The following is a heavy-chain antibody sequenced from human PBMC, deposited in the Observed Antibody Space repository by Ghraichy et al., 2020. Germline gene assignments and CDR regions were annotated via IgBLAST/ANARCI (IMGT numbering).Heavy chain of an antibody. D-gene: IGHD2-2*01. CDR1: GGTFSSYT. Sequence: SVKVSCKASGGTFSSYTISWVRQAPGQGLEWMGRIIPILGIANYAQKFQGRVTITADKSTSTAYMELSSLRSEDTAVYYCARDPPREYQLDPFDYWGQGTLVTVSS. V-gene: IGHV1-69*04. CDR2: IIPILGIA. J-gene: IGHJ4*02. CDR3: ARDPPREYQLDPFDY.